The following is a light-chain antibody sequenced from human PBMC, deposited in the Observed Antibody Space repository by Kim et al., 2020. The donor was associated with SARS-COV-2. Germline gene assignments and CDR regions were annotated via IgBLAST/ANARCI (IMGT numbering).Light chain of an antibody. V-gene: IGLV2-14*01. Sequence: QSALTQPASVSGSPGQSITLSCTGTSSDVGGYNYVSWYQQHPGKAPKLMIYDVTKRPSGVSNRFSGSKSGNTASLTISGLQAEDEADYYCSSYTSSNTLDFGGGTQLTVL. CDR3: SSYTSSNTLD. J-gene: IGLJ2*01. CDR2: DVT. CDR1: SSDVGGYNY.